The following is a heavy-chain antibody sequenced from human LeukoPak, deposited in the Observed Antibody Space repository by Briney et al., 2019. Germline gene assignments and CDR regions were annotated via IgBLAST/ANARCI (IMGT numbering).Heavy chain of an antibody. CDR3: ARATVRGIIINPFDY. CDR1: GFTVSSNY. V-gene: IGHV3-53*01. J-gene: IGHJ4*02. Sequence: GGSLRLSCAASGFTVSSNYMSWVRQAPGKGLEWVSVTYSNGRTYYADSVKGRFTISRDISKNTLYLQMNSLRVEDTAVYYCARATVRGIIINPFDYWGQGTLVTVSS. D-gene: IGHD3-10*01. CDR2: TYSNGRT.